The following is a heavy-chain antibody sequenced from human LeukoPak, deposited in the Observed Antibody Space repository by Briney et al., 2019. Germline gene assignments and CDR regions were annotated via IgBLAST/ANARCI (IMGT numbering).Heavy chain of an antibody. D-gene: IGHD5-12*01. J-gene: IGHJ4*02. CDR2: INPNSGGT. CDR1: GYTFTGYN. CDR3: ARGAYSGYDPGLFDY. Sequence: SVKVSCKASGYTFTGYNMHCVRQASGQGLEYMGWINPNSGGTNYAQMFQGRVNMTRDTSISTAYMELSRLRSDDTAVYYCARGAYSGYDPGLFDYWGQGTLVTVSS. V-gene: IGHV1-2*02.